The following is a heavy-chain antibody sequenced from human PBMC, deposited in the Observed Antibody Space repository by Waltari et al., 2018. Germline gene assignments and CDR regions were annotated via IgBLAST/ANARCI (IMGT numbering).Heavy chain of an antibody. Sequence: QVQLQESGPGLVKPSGTLSLTCAVSGGSISSSNWWSWVRQPPGKGLEWIGEIYHSGCTDANRSLKSRVTRSVDKSKNQFSLKLSSVTAADTAVYCCARDGGGSYWRGAFDIWGQGTMVTVSS. J-gene: IGHJ3*02. CDR1: GGSISSSNW. CDR3: ARDGGGSYWRGAFDI. D-gene: IGHD1-26*01. CDR2: IYHSGCT. V-gene: IGHV4-4*01.